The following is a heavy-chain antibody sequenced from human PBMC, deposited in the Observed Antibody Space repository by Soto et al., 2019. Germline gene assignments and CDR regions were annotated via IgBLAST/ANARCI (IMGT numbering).Heavy chain of an antibody. CDR2: ISTSGSAQ. CDR3: ARRGQWVTGSSDS. Sequence: EVQLVESEGGLVQPGGSLRLSCAASGFTFNNYSINWVRQAPGKGLEWISYISTSGSAQYYADSVKGRFTISRDNAKNSLYLQMNSLRDEDTAVYYCARRGQWVTGSSDSWGQGTLVTVSS. V-gene: IGHV3-48*02. D-gene: IGHD2-21*02. J-gene: IGHJ4*02. CDR1: GFTFNNYS.